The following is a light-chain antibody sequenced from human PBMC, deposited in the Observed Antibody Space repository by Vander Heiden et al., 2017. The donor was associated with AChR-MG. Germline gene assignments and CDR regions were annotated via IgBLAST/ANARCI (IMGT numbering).Light chain of an antibody. Sequence: EIVLTQSPGNRLLSPGERATLSCGASQSVRSNYLAWYQQKPGLAPRLLIYDASSRATGIPDRFRGSWSGTDFALTISRLEPEDFAVYYCQQYDSSPRTFGQGTKVEIK. V-gene: IGKV3D-20*01. CDR3: QQYDSSPRT. J-gene: IGKJ1*01. CDR2: DAS. CDR1: QSVRSNY.